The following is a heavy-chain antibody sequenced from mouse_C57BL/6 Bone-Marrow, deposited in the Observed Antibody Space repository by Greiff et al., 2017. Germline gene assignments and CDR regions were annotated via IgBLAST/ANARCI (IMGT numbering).Heavy chain of an antibody. CDR3: ARYRGWGFAD. D-gene: IGHD3-3*01. J-gene: IGHJ3*01. CDR2: IRNKANGYTT. CDR1: GFTFTDYY. V-gene: IGHV7-3*01. Sequence: DVMLVESGGGLVQPGGSLSLSCAASGFTFTDYYMSWVRQPPGKALEWLGFIRNKANGYTTEYSASVKGRFTISRDNSQSILYLQMNALRAEDSANYYCARYRGWGFADWGQGTLVTVSA.